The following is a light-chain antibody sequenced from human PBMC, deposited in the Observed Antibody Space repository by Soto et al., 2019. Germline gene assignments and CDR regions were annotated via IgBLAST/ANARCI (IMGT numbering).Light chain of an antibody. CDR2: AAS. CDR1: QSVSVH. V-gene: IGKV1-39*01. CDR3: QQSFISPYT. J-gene: IGKJ2*01. Sequence: DIQMTQSPSSLSASVGDTVTITCRASQSVSVHLNWYQQKPGKVPKLLIYAASNLQSGVPSRFSGSGSETEVALTINSLQPEDFATYYCQQSFISPYTFGQGTKLEIK.